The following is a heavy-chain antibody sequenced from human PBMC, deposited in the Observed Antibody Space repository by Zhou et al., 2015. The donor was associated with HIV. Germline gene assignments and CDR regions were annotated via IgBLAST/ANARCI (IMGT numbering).Heavy chain of an antibody. CDR1: GFTFSSYG. Sequence: QVQLVESGGGVVQPGRSLRLSCTASGFTFSSYGMHWVRQAPGKGLEWVAVIWYDGSHEYYADSVKGRFTISRDNSKNTVSLQMNSLREEDTAVYYCARALWGYSYVFDYWGQGTLVTVSS. CDR2: IWYDGSHE. CDR3: ARALWGYSYVFDY. D-gene: IGHD5-18*01. J-gene: IGHJ4*02. V-gene: IGHV3-33*01.